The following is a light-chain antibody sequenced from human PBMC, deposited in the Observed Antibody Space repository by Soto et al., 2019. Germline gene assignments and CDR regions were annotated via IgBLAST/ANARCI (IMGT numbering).Light chain of an antibody. CDR3: QQYGSSPQT. CDR1: QSVSSNY. V-gene: IGKV3-20*01. Sequence: VLTPTPGTLSLSRGGRATLSCRASQSVSSNYLAWYQQNPGQAPRLLIYGASSRATGIPDRFSGSGSGTNITLTISRLDPEDLAVYYCQQYGSSPQTFGEGTKVDIK. CDR2: GAS. J-gene: IGKJ1*01.